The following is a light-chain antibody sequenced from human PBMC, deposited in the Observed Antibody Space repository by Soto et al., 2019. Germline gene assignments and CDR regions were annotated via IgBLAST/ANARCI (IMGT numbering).Light chain of an antibody. J-gene: IGLJ1*01. Sequence: SYELTQPPSVSVAPGQTARITCGGNNIGNTPVHWYQQKPGQAPVLVIYYDNDRPSGIPERFSGSNSGNTATLTISGVEAADEADYYCQVWDSSPDPNCLFGPGTKVTFL. CDR3: QVWDSSPDPNCL. CDR2: YDN. V-gene: IGLV3-21*04. CDR1: NIGNTP.